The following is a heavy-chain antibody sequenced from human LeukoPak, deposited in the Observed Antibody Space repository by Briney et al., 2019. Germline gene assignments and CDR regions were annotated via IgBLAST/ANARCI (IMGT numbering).Heavy chain of an antibody. Sequence: GGSLRLSCAASGFTFSAYVMHWVRQAPGKGPESVSAISRNGGTIYYASSVKGRFTISRDDSKNTLYLQMGSLSVEDMAVYYCARENQGGSDYWGQGTLVTVSS. CDR1: GFTFSAYV. CDR2: ISRNGGTI. J-gene: IGHJ4*02. CDR3: ARENQGGSDY. D-gene: IGHD1-14*01. V-gene: IGHV3-64*01.